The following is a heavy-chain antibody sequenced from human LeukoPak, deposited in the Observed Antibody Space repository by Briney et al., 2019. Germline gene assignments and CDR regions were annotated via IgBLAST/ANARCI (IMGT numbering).Heavy chain of an antibody. D-gene: IGHD1-7*01. CDR2: ISAYNGNT. CDR1: GYTFTSYG. CDR3: ARDLEAVGMIGTTRGINWFDP. J-gene: IGHJ5*02. V-gene: IGHV1-18*01. Sequence: ASVKVSCKASGYTFTSYGISWVRQAPGQGLEWMGWISAYNGNTNYAQKLQGRVTMTTDTSTSTVYMELNSLRSEDTAVYYCARDLEAVGMIGTTRGINWFDPWGQGTLVTVSS.